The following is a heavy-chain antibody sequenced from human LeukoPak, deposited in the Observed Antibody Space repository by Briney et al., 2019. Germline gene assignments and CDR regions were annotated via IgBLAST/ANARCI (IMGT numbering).Heavy chain of an antibody. D-gene: IGHD6-13*01. V-gene: IGHV1-2*04. Sequence: ASVKVSCKASGYTFTGYYMHWVRQAPGQGLEWMGWINPNSGGTNYAQKFQGWVTMTRDTSISTAYMELSRLRSDDTAVYYCARDSRYSSSWYAPKGGYFDLWGRGTLVTVSS. CDR1: GYTFTGYY. CDR3: ARDSRYSSSWYAPKGGYFDL. CDR2: INPNSGGT. J-gene: IGHJ2*01.